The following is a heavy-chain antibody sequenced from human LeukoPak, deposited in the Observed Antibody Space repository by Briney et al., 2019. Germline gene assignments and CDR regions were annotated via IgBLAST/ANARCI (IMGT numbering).Heavy chain of an antibody. D-gene: IGHD5-18*01. J-gene: IGHJ4*02. CDR2: INHSGST. CDR3: ERTGETAMDSRGLFDY. V-gene: IGHV4-34*01. Sequence: KPSETLSLTCAVYGGSFSGYYWSWIRQPPGKGPEWIGEINHSGSTNYNPSLKSRVSISADTSKNQFSLKLSSVTAADTAVYYCERTGETAMDSRGLFDYWGQGTLVTVSS. CDR1: GGSFSGYY.